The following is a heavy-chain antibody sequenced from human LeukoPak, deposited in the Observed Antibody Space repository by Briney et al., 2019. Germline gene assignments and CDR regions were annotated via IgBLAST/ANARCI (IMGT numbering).Heavy chain of an antibody. Sequence: GLEWIGEIHPSGSTSYNPSLGSRVTISPDTSKNHFSLTLTSVTAADTAVYYCARGIDRSKIGYWGQGTLVTVSS. V-gene: IGHV4-34*01. CDR3: ARGIDRSKIGY. D-gene: IGHD3-10*01. CDR2: IHPSGST. J-gene: IGHJ4*02.